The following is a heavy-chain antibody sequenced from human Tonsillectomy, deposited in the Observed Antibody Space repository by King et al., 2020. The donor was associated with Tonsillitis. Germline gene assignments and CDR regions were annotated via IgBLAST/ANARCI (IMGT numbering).Heavy chain of an antibody. V-gene: IGHV4-34*01. CDR3: ARELGGYMDV. CDR2: ISHSGST. CDR1: GGSFSGYF. Sequence: VQLQQWGAGLLKPSETLSLTCAVYGGSFSGYFWSWIRQPPGKGLEWIGEISHSGSTNYNPSLKSRVTISVDTSKKQFSLKLSSVTAADTAVYYCARELGGYMDVWGKGTTVTVSS. D-gene: IGHD7-27*01. J-gene: IGHJ6*03.